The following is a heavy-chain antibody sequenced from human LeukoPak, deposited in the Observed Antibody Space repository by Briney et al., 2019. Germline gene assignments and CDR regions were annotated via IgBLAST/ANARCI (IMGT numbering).Heavy chain of an antibody. J-gene: IGHJ5*02. V-gene: IGHV1-2*02. CDR3: ARARRFLEWFDP. CDR1: GYTFTGYY. CDR2: INPNSGGT. D-gene: IGHD3-3*01. Sequence: ASVKVSCKXSGYTFTGYYMHWVRQAPRQGLEWMGWINPNSGGTNYSQKFQGRVTMTRDTSISTAYMELSRLRSDDTAVYYCARARRFLEWFDPWGQGTLVTVSS.